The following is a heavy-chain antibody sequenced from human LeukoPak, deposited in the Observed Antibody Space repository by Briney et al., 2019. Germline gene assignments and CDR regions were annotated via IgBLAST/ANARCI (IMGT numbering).Heavy chain of an antibody. V-gene: IGHV1-8*03. J-gene: IGHJ4*02. CDR3: AATGVVDIVATVGVDYFDY. D-gene: IGHD5-12*01. Sequence: ASVKVSCKASGYTFTSYDINWVRQATGQGLEWMGWMNPNSGNTGYAQKFQGRVTITRNTSISTAYMELSRLRSDDTAVYYCAATGVVDIVATVGVDYFDYWGQGTLVTVSS. CDR2: MNPNSGNT. CDR1: GYTFTSYD.